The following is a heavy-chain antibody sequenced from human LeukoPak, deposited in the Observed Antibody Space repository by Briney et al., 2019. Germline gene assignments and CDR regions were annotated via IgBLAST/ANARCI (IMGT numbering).Heavy chain of an antibody. D-gene: IGHD5-12*01. CDR1: GFTFSSYG. CDR3: ARDNYGGYDFGGVDY. J-gene: IGHJ4*02. CDR2: ISYDGSNK. Sequence: GGSLRLSCAASGFTFSSYGMHWVRQAPGKGLEWVAVISYDGSNKYYADSVKGRFTISRDNSKNTLYLQMNSLRAEDTAVYYCARDNYGGYDFGGVDYWGQGTLVTVSS. V-gene: IGHV3-30*03.